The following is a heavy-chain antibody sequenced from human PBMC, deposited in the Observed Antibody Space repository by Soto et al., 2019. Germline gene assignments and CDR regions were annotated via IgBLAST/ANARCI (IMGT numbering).Heavy chain of an antibody. CDR3: ARDRAGALYFDY. CDR1: GGSISSGGYY. J-gene: IGHJ4*02. D-gene: IGHD6-13*01. V-gene: IGHV4-31*03. Sequence: QVQLQESGPGLVKPSQTLSLTCTVSGGSISSGGYYWSWIRQHPGKGLEWIGYIYYSGSPYYNPSLKSRXXIXGXXSKNQFSLKLSSVTAADTAVYYCARDRAGALYFDYWGQGTLVTVSS. CDR2: IYYSGSP.